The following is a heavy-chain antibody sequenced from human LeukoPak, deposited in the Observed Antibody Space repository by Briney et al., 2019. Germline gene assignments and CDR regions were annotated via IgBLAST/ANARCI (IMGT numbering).Heavy chain of an antibody. CDR1: AVTLTGYT. CDR3: ARVANEYDFWSPVYGMDV. Sequence: GGSLRLSCEGAAVTLTGYTMAWVRQAPGKGLEWVSYISTTSSYIYYGDSMNGRFTISRDNAKNSLFLQMNSLRVEDTAVYFCARVANEYDFWSPVYGMDVWGQGTSVIVSS. J-gene: IGHJ6*02. CDR2: ISTTSSYI. V-gene: IGHV3-21*01. D-gene: IGHD3/OR15-3a*01.